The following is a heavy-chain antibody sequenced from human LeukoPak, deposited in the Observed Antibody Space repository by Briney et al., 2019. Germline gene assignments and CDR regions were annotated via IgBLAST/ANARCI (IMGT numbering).Heavy chain of an antibody. CDR1: GGSITSDDYY. Sequence: SETLSLTCTVSGGSITSDDYYWTWIRHPPGKGLEWIGHISYSGITSYNPSLKSRVTMSVDTSRNQFSLRLTSVTAADTAVYYCARDAFGDYYDATGYWIFDYWGQGSLVTVSS. J-gene: IGHJ4*02. CDR3: ARDAFGDYYDATGYWIFDY. D-gene: IGHD3-22*01. V-gene: IGHV4-30-4*01. CDR2: ISYSGIT.